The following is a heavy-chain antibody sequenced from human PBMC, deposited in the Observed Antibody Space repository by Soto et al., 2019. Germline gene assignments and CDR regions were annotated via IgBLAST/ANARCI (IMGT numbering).Heavy chain of an antibody. CDR2: IYSGGST. D-gene: IGHD5-18*01. Sequence: PGGSLRLSCAASGFTVSSNYMSCVRQAPGKGLEWVSVIYSGGSTYYADSVKGRFTISRDNSKNTLYLQMNSLRAEDTAVYYCARDRRGYSYGYLESYFDYWRQGTLVTVSS. CDR1: GFTVSSNY. J-gene: IGHJ4*02. CDR3: ARDRRGYSYGYLESYFDY. V-gene: IGHV3-53*01.